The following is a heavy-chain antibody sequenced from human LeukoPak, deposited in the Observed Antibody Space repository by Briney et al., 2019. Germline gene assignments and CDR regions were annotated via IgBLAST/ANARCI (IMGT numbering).Heavy chain of an antibody. Sequence: GGSLRLSCVASGFSFSDSTMSWVRQAAGKGLEWVAKMKEDGSDENYVDSVKGRFTISRDNARNSLHLQMKSLRAEDTAVYFCARGGAGGGYFPTWGLGILVIVSS. V-gene: IGHV3-7*03. D-gene: IGHD3-16*01. CDR1: GFSFSDST. J-gene: IGHJ1*01. CDR2: MKEDGSDE. CDR3: ARGGAGGGYFPT.